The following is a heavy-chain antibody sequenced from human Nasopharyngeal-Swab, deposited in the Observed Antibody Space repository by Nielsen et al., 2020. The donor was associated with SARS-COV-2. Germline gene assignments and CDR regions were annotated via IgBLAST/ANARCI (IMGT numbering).Heavy chain of an antibody. V-gene: IGHV3-7*02. D-gene: IGHD5-12*01. J-gene: IGHJ4*02. Sequence: GESLKISYAASGFTFNDYSMNWVRQAPGKGLEWVANISPDGGQKYYADSVKGRFTISRDNAKNTLYLQMNSLRAEDTALYYCVRATNLGGSLWVPDYWGQGTLVTVSS. CDR2: ISPDGGQK. CDR3: VRATNLGGSLWVPDY. CDR1: GFTFNDYS.